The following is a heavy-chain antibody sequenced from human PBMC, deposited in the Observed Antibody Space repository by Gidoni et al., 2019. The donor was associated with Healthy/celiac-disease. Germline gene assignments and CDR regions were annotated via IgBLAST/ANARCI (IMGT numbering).Heavy chain of an antibody. CDR2: INHSGST. Sequence: QVQLQQWGAGLLKPSETLSLTCAVYGGSFSGYYWSWIHQPPGKGLEWIGEINHSGSTNYNPSLKSRVTISVDTSKNQFSLKLSSVTAADTAVYYCARARGAGYYDSSGYYYGFGYWGQGTLVTVSS. CDR3: ARARGAGYYDSSGYYYGFGY. CDR1: GGSFSGYY. D-gene: IGHD3-22*01. J-gene: IGHJ4*02. V-gene: IGHV4-34*01.